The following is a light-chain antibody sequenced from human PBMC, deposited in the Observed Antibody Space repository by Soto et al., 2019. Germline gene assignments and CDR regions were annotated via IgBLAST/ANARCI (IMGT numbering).Light chain of an antibody. Sequence: VQMTQSPSSLSASVGDRVTITCRASQDVYTFLAWYRQRPGRAPELLIYDASTLQAGVPSRFSGDGFGIHFILTISSLQPEDVATYYCQHYNKAPWTFGQGTKV. CDR1: QDVYTF. CDR2: DAS. V-gene: IGKV1-27*01. CDR3: QHYNKAPWT. J-gene: IGKJ1*01.